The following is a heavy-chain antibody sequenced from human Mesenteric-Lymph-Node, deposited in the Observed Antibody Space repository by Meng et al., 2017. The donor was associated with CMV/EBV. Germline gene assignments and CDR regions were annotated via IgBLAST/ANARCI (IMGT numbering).Heavy chain of an antibody. J-gene: IGHJ3*02. D-gene: IGHD2-2*01. CDR2: ISSSSSYI. CDR1: GFTFSSYS. V-gene: IGHV3-21*01. Sequence: GESLKISCAASGFTFSSYSMNWVRQAPGKGLEWVSSISSSSSYIYYADSVKGRFTISRDNAKNSLYLQMNSLRAEDTAVYYCAREGKVPAGPGAFDIWGQGTMVTVSS. CDR3: AREGKVPAGPGAFDI.